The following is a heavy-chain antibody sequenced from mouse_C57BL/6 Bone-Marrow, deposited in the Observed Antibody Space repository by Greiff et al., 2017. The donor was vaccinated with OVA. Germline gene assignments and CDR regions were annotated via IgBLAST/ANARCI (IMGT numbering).Heavy chain of an antibody. CDR1: GFNIKDDY. V-gene: IGHV14-4*01. CDR2: IDPENGDT. CDR3: SNCYFDY. J-gene: IGHJ2*01. Sequence: EVQLQQSGAELVRPGASVKLSCTASGFNIKDDYMHWVKQRPEQGLEWIGWIDPENGDTEYASKFQGKATITADTSSHTAYLQLSSLTSEDTAVYYCSNCYFDYWGQGTTLTVSS.